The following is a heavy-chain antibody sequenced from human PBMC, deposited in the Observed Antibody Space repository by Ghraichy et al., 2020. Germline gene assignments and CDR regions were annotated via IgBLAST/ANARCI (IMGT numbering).Heavy chain of an antibody. J-gene: IGHJ4*02. CDR3: ARDLAYYDSSGYFGY. CDR2: ISYDGSNK. Sequence: GGSLRLSCAASGFTFSSYAMHWVRQAPGKGLEWVAVISYDGSNKYYADSVKGRFTISRDNSKNTLYLQMNSLRAEDTAVYYCARDLAYYDSSGYFGYWGQGTLVTVSS. CDR1: GFTFSSYA. D-gene: IGHD3-22*01. V-gene: IGHV3-30-3*01.